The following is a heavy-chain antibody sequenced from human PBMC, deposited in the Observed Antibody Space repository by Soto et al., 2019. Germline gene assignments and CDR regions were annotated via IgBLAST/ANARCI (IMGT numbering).Heavy chain of an antibody. D-gene: IGHD5-12*01. J-gene: IGHJ4*02. CDR2: IYYSGST. V-gene: IGHV4-59*01. Sequence: PSETLSLTCTVSGGSISSYYWSWIRQPPGKGLEWIGYIYYSGSTNYNPSLKSRVTISVDTSKNQFPLKLSSVTAADTAVYYCARDGYTFFDYWSQGTLVTVSS. CDR3: ARDGYTFFDY. CDR1: GGSISSYY.